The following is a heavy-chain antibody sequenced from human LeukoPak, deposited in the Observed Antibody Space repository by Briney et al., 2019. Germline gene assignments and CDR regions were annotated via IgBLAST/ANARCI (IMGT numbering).Heavy chain of an antibody. J-gene: IGHJ5*02. CDR2: INHSGST. V-gene: IGHV4-34*01. Sequence: SETLSLTCAVYGGSFSGYYWSWIRQPPGKGLEWIGEINHSGSTNYSPSLKRRVTISVDTSKNQFSLKLSSVTAADTAVYYCARRGWYNWFDPWGQGTLVTVSS. CDR3: ARRGWYNWFDP. D-gene: IGHD6-19*01. CDR1: GGSFSGYY.